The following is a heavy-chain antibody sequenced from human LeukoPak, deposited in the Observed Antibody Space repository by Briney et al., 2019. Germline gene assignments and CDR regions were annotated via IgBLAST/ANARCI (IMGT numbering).Heavy chain of an antibody. CDR3: AKVEYSYGLHYYYSYGMDV. D-gene: IGHD5-18*01. CDR2: ISGSVGST. J-gene: IGHJ6*02. CDR1: GFTFRSAA. Sequence: PLGCLRLSSAPSGFTFRSAAMSSVCEAPGKRLGCGSPISGSVGSTYYAVSVKGRFTISRDNSKHTLYLQMNSLRSEDTAVYYCAKVEYSYGLHYYYSYGMDVWGQGTTVTVSS. V-gene: IGHV3-23*01.